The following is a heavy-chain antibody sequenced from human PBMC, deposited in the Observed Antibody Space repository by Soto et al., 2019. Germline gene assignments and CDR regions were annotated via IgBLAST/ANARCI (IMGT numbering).Heavy chain of an antibody. Sequence: GGSLRLSCVTSGFTFTKYSMYWVRQAPGKGLEWVSYISYSGETKYYADSLKGRYAISRDDAKNSVYLQMNSLRDEDTAFYYCVRGVVVVVGSTAENFDHWGQGTLVTVSS. V-gene: IGHV3-48*02. J-gene: IGHJ4*02. CDR2: ISYSGETK. CDR1: GFTFTKYS. D-gene: IGHD2-15*01. CDR3: VRGVVVVVGSTAENFDH.